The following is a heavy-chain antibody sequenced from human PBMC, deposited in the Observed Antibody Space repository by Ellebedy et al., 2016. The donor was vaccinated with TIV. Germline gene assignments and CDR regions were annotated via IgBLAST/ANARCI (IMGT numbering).Heavy chain of an antibody. J-gene: IGHJ6*03. CDR3: AGVETDRHYDISTGYTFYYFYYMDV. V-gene: IGHV3-48*04. D-gene: IGHD3-9*01. Sequence: GESLKISCAASGFTFSNYNMTWVRQAPGNGLEWISYINTGTTTMYYADSVKGRFTISRDNAKNSLYLQMTSLRAEDTAVYYCAGVETDRHYDISTGYTFYYFYYMDVWGKGTALTVSS. CDR1: GFTFSNYN. CDR2: INTGTTTM.